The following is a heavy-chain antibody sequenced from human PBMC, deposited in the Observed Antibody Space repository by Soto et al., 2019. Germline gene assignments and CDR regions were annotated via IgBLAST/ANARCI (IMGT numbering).Heavy chain of an antibody. V-gene: IGHV5-51*01. CDR3: ARLNSLDNVTAQGGIDP. D-gene: IGHD2-21*02. J-gene: IGHJ5*01. Sequence: GESLKVSCKGSGYSFTSYWIGWVRQMPGKGLEWMGIIYPGDSDTRYSPSFQGQVTISADKSVSTAYLQWSSLKASDTAMYYCARLNSLDNVTAQGGIDPRGQRTPVPVSS. CDR2: IYPGDSDT. CDR1: GYSFTSYW.